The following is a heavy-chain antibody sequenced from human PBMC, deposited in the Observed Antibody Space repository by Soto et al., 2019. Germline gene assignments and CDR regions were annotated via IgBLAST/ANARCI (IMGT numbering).Heavy chain of an antibody. J-gene: IGHJ4*02. V-gene: IGHV4-59*01. D-gene: IGHD2-15*01. CDR1: GGSISNYY. CDR3: ARAGAATLSDF. CDR2: IYYSGSA. Sequence: SETLSLTCTVSGGSISNYYCSWIRQPPGKGLEWIGYIYYSGSANYNPSLKSRVTLSVDTSKNQFSLKLSSVTAADTAVYYCARAGAATLSDFWGQGTLVTVS.